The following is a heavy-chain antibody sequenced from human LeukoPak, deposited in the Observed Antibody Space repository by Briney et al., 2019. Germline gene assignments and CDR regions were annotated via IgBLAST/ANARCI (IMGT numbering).Heavy chain of an antibody. V-gene: IGHV4-39*01. D-gene: IGHD5-18*01. Sequence: PSETLSLTCTVSGGSISTSSYYWGWIRQPPGKGLEWIGTIYSSGNTYYNPSLKSRVTISVDTSKNQFSLNLSSVTAADTALYYCARSVAGYSYDYWGQGTLVTVSS. CDR2: IYSSGNT. CDR3: ARSVAGYSYDY. CDR1: GGSISTSSYY. J-gene: IGHJ4*02.